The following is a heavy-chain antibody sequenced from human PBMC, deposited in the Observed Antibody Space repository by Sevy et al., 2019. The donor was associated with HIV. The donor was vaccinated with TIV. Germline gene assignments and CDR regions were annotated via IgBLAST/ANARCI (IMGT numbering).Heavy chain of an antibody. V-gene: IGHV4-59*02. CDR1: DDSVSGYF. Sequence: SETLSLTCTVSDDSVSGYFWSWIRQPPGRGLEWIGNIHHGGTTKYNPSLKSRLTISIDTSKNQFSLILTSATAADTAVYYCTRLDSSGHSDYWGQGTPVTVSS. D-gene: IGHD3-22*01. CDR2: IHHGGTT. CDR3: TRLDSSGHSDY. J-gene: IGHJ4*02.